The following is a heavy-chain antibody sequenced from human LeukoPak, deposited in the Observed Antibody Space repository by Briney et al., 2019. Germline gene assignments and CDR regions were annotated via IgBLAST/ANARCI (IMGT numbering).Heavy chain of an antibody. V-gene: IGHV4-31*03. D-gene: IGHD1-14*01. Sequence: PSETLSLTCTVSGGSISSGGYCWSWIRQHPGKGLEWIGYIYYSGSTYYNPSLKSRVTISVDTSKNQFSLKLTSVTAADTAVYYCARRVGTRDWYFDLWGRGTLVTVSS. CDR2: IYYSGST. CDR1: GGSISSGGYC. CDR3: ARRVGTRDWYFDL. J-gene: IGHJ2*01.